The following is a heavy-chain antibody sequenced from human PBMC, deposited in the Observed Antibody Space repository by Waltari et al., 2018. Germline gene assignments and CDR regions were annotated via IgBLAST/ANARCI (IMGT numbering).Heavy chain of an antibody. Sequence: QVQLVQSGAEVKKPGSSVKVSCKASGGTFSSYAISWVRQAPGQGLEWMGGIIPIFGTANYAQKFQGRVTITADEYTSTAYMELSSLRSEDTAVYYSARDYAEMGAFDIWGQGTMVTVSS. CDR2: IIPIFGTA. J-gene: IGHJ3*02. V-gene: IGHV1-69*12. CDR1: GGTFSSYA. D-gene: IGHD3-16*01. CDR3: ARDYAEMGAFDI.